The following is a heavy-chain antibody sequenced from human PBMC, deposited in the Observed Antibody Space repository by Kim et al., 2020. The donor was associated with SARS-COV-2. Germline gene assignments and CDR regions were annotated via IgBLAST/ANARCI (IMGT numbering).Heavy chain of an antibody. V-gene: IGHV3-30-3*01. CDR1: GFTFSSCA. CDR2: ISYDGSNK. D-gene: IGHD3-10*01. J-gene: IGHJ6*02. CDR3: ARDSWSRLRGLTYSYYGMEI. Sequence: GGSLRLSCAASGFTFSSCAIHWVRQAPGKGLEWVAVISYDGSNKNYADSVKGRFTISRDNSKNTLYLQMNSLRAEDTAVYYCARDSWSRLRGLTYSYYGMEIWGQGTTVTVSS.